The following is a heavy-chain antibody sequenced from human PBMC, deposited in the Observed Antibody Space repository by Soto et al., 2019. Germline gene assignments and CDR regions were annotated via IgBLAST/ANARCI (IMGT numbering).Heavy chain of an antibody. CDR3: ARDQETSKAGYYDSTGGMDV. J-gene: IGHJ6*02. Sequence: ASVKVSCKASGGTFSSYAISWVRQAPGQGLEWMGGIIPIFGTANYAQKFQGRVTITADESTSTAYMELSSLRSEDTAVYYCARDQETSKAGYYDSTGGMDVWGQGTTVTVSS. CDR1: GGTFSSYA. CDR2: IIPIFGTA. V-gene: IGHV1-69*13. D-gene: IGHD3-22*01.